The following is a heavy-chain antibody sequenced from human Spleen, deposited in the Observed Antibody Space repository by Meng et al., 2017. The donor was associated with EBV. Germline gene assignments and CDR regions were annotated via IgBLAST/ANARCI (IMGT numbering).Heavy chain of an antibody. CDR2: VTASGATT. V-gene: IGHV3-23*01. Sequence: EVRLLVSXXGLVQPGXCRGVSXGGSGFRFNNFAMSWVRQAPGKGLEWVSAVTASGATTYYADSVRGRFTISRDNSRSLLYLQMNSLRADDTALYYCAKMVPMSAVVGRRFDFWGQGTLVTVSS. J-gene: IGHJ4*02. CDR1: GFRFNNFA. CDR3: AKMVPMSAVVGRRFDF. D-gene: IGHD2-15*01.